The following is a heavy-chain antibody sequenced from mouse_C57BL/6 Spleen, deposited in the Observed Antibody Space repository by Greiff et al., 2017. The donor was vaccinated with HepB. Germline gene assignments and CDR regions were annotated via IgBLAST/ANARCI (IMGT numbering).Heavy chain of an antibody. CDR3: ARGVGYYYGSRGYFDV. D-gene: IGHD1-1*01. V-gene: IGHV5-16*01. Sequence: EVKVVESEGGLVQPGSSMKLSCTASGFTFSDYYMAWVRQVPEKGLEWVANINYDGSSTYYLDSLKSRFIISRDNAKNILYLQMSSLKSEDTATYYCARGVGYYYGSRGYFDVWGTGTTVTVSS. CDR1: GFTFSDYY. J-gene: IGHJ1*03. CDR2: INYDGSST.